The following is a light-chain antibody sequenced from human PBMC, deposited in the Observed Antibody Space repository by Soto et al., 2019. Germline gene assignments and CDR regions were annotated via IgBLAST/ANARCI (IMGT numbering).Light chain of an antibody. CDR2: RNA. V-gene: IGLV1-47*01. CDR1: SSNIGSNY. J-gene: IGLJ2*01. CDR3: AAWDDSLSGRQVV. Sequence: QSVLTQPPSASGTPGQRVTISCSGGSSNIGSNYVFWYQHLPGMAPKLLVYRNAQRPSGVPDRFSGSRSGTSASLAISGLRSEDEAEYYCAAWDDSLSGRQVVFGGGTKLTVL.